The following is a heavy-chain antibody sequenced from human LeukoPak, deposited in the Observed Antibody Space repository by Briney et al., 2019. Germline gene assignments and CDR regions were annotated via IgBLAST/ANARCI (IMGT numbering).Heavy chain of an antibody. D-gene: IGHD3-22*01. J-gene: IGHJ4*02. Sequence: GGSLRLACAASGFTFSSFAMSWVRQAPGKGLEWVSAISGSGGSTYYADSVKGRFTISRDNSKNTLYLQMNSLRAEDTAVYYCAKASAMIVVVSKHFDYWGQGTLVTVSS. CDR3: AKASAMIVVVSKHFDY. CDR2: ISGSGGST. V-gene: IGHV3-23*01. CDR1: GFTFSSFA.